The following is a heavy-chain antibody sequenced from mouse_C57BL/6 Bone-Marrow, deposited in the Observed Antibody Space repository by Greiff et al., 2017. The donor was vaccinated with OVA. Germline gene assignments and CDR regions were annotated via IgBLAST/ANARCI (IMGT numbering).Heavy chain of an antibody. Sequence: EVMLVESGGDLVKPGGSLKLSCAASGFTFSSYGMSWVRQTPDKRLEWVATISSGGSYTYYPDSVKGRFTISRDNAKNTLYLQMSSLKSEDTAMYYCARRAFYYYVAYYYAMDYWGQGTSVTVSS. D-gene: IGHD1-1*01. V-gene: IGHV5-6*02. CDR1: GFTFSSYG. CDR3: ARRAFYYYVAYYYAMDY. CDR2: ISSGGSYT. J-gene: IGHJ4*01.